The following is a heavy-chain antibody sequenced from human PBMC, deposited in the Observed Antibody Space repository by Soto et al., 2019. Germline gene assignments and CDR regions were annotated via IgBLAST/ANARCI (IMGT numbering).Heavy chain of an antibody. D-gene: IGHD4-4*01. Sequence: ASVKVSCKASGYTFTSYGISWVRQAPGQGLKWIKWISAYNGNTNYAQKLKGRVTMTTDTSTSTAYMELRSLRSDDTAVYYCARLVTTLYYFDYWGQGTLVTVSS. CDR2: ISAYNGNT. J-gene: IGHJ4*02. CDR3: ARLVTTLYYFDY. CDR1: GYTFTSYG. V-gene: IGHV1-18*01.